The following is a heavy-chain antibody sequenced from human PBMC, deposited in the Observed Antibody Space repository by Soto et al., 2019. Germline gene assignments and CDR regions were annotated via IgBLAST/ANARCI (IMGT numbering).Heavy chain of an antibody. CDR2: IDGGGTT. CDR3: ATLLGFSSGGSWYSHVADY. CDR1: GYTFSSRA. Sequence: EVHLWESGGDLVQPGGSLRVSCVGSGYTFSSRAMSWVRQAPGKGLEWVSGIDGGGTTDYADSVKGRFTISRDNSQATLYLQMNSLSAEDTAVYYCATLLGFSSGGSWYSHVADYWGQGTLVTVSS. D-gene: IGHD2-8*02. J-gene: IGHJ4*02. V-gene: IGHV3-23*01.